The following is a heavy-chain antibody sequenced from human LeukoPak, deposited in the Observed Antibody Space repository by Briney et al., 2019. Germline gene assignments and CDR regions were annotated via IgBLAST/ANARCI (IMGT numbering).Heavy chain of an antibody. V-gene: IGHV3-66*01. J-gene: IGHJ4*02. Sequence: GGSLRLSCAASEFTVSYKYMTWVRQAPGKGLEWVSVIYSGGTTYYADSVKGRFTISRDTSKNTLYLQINSLGADDTAVYYCAKDQDPHSYGSGSYAPFDYWGQGTLVTVSS. CDR3: AKDQDPHSYGSGSYAPFDY. D-gene: IGHD3-10*01. CDR1: EFTVSYKY. CDR2: IYSGGTT.